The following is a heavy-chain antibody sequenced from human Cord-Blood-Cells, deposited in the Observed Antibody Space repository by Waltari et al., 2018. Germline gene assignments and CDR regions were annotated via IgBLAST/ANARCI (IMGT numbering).Heavy chain of an antibody. D-gene: IGHD3-16*01. CDR2: IWYYGSKK. V-gene: IGHV3-33*01. CDR3: ARNSGGLDY. CDR1: GFTFSSYG. J-gene: IGHJ4*02. Sequence: QVQLVESGGDVVQPGRSLSLPCAASGFTFSSYGMHWVRQAPGKGLGWVAVIWYYGSKKEYADAVKGRFTISRDNSKNTLYLQMNSLRAEDTAVYYCARNSGGLDYWGQGTLVTVSS.